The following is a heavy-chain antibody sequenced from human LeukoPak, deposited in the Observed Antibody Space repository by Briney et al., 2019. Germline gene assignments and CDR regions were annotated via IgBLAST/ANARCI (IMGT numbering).Heavy chain of an antibody. Sequence: GGSLTLSCAASGFTFTSYAKGWVRQAPGKGLEWVSAISGGGGSTYYADSVRGRFTISRDNSKNTLYLQMNSLRVEDTAVYYCAKSPPTWQSGVYYFDYWGQGTVVTVSS. D-gene: IGHD3-3*01. CDR1: GFTFTSYA. J-gene: IGHJ4*02. CDR3: AKSPPTWQSGVYYFDY. V-gene: IGHV3-23*01. CDR2: ISGGGGST.